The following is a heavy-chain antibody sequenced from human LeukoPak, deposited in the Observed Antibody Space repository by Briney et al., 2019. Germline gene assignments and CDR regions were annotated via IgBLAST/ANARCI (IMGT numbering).Heavy chain of an antibody. Sequence: GGSLRLSCAASGFTFSSHWMNWVRQAPGQGLEWVSYITSDSSTRFYADSVKGRFTASRDNAEKSMYLQMNNLRAEDTAVYYCARNELYYYYYYMDVWGKGTTVTVSS. D-gene: IGHD1-26*01. CDR1: GFTFSSHW. CDR3: ARNELYYYYYYMDV. V-gene: IGHV3-48*01. CDR2: ITSDSSTR. J-gene: IGHJ6*03.